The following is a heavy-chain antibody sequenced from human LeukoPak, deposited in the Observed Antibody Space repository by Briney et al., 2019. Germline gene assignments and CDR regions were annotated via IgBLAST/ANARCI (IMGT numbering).Heavy chain of an antibody. Sequence: SETLSLTCAVYGGSFSGYYWSWIRQPPGKGLEWIGEINHSGSTNYNPSLKSRVTISVDTSKNQFSLKLSSVTAADTAVYYCARVGYSFDYWGQGTLVTVSS. CDR3: ARVGYSFDY. J-gene: IGHJ4*02. CDR2: INHSGST. CDR1: GGSFSGYY. V-gene: IGHV4-34*01. D-gene: IGHD2-21*01.